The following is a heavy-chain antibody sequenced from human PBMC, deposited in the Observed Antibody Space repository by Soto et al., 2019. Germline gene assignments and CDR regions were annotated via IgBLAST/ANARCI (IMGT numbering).Heavy chain of an antibody. CDR2: ISSSSSTI. CDR3: EIHDGSVHAYKLNDYDYGMEV. CDR1: GFTFSSYG. D-gene: IGHD1-20*01. Sequence: EVQLVESGGGLVQPGGSLRLSCAASGFTFSSYGMNWVRQAPGKGLEWVSYISSSSSTIYYADSVKGRFTISRDNAKNSLSLQMNSQSAEDTAVYYCEIHDGSVHAYKLNDYDYGMEVWGQGTTVTVSS. J-gene: IGHJ6*02. V-gene: IGHV3-48*01.